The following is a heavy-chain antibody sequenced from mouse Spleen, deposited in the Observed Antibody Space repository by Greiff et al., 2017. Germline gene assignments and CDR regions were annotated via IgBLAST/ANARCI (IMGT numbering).Heavy chain of an antibody. CDR3: TGYSNYLYAMDY. CDR1: GYTFTSYW. D-gene: IGHD2-5*01. CDR2: IYPGNSDT. V-gene: IGHV1-5*01. J-gene: IGHJ4*01. Sequence: VQLQQSGTVLARPGASVKMSCKTSGYTFTSYWMHWVKQRPGQGLEWIGAIYPGNSDTSYNQKFKGKAKLTAVTSASTAYMELSSLTNEDSAVYYCTGYSNYLYAMDYWGQGTSVTVSS.